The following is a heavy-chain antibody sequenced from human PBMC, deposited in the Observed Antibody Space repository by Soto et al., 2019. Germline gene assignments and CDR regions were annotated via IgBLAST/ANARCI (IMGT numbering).Heavy chain of an antibody. Sequence: QVQLVQSGAEVKKPGSSVQVSCKASGGTFSSYAISWVRQAPGQGLEWMGGIIPIFGTANYEQKFQGRVTITADESTSTAYMELSSLRSEDTAVYYCARSRLSIYYDSSGYPDYWGQGTLVTVSS. V-gene: IGHV1-69*12. D-gene: IGHD3-22*01. CDR1: GGTFSSYA. CDR3: ARSRLSIYYDSSGYPDY. J-gene: IGHJ4*02. CDR2: IIPIFGTA.